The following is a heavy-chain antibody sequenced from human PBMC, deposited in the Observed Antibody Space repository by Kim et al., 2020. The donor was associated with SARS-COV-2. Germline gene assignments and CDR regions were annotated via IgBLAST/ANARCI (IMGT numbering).Heavy chain of an antibody. CDR2: ITAGGGNA. CDR3: AKEVGNYNFWNGYYFDY. D-gene: IGHD3-3*01. CDR1: GFTLSNNA. J-gene: IGHJ4*02. Sequence: GGSLRLSCTASGFTLSNNAMTWVRQTPGKGLGWVSAITAGGGNASYADSVKGRFTISRDNSKETLYLQLNSLRAEDTALYYWAKEVGNYNFWNGYYFDYWGQGMLGTASP. V-gene: IGHV3-23*01.